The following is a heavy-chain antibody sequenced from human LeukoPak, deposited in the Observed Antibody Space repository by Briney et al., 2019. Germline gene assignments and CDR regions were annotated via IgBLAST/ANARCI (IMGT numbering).Heavy chain of an antibody. Sequence: SETLSLTCTVSGGSISSYYWSWIRQPPGKGLEWIGYIYYSGSTNYNPSLKSRVTISVDTSKNQFSLKLSSVTAADTAVYYCARDPRWVGDPASSDWYFDLWGRGTLVTVSS. D-gene: IGHD3-16*01. J-gene: IGHJ2*01. CDR2: IYYSGST. V-gene: IGHV4-59*12. CDR3: ARDPRWVGDPASSDWYFDL. CDR1: GGSISSYY.